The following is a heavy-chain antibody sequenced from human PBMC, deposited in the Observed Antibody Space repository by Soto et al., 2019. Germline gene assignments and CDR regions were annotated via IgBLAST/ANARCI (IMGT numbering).Heavy chain of an antibody. D-gene: IGHD2-2*01. CDR1: GFTFSSYS. Sequence: GGSLRLSCAASGFTFSSYSMNWVRQAPGKGLEWVSYISSSSSTIYYADSVKGRFTISRDNAKNSLYLQMNSLRAEDTAVYYCARAWIVVVPAVHDYWGQGTLVTVSS. J-gene: IGHJ4*02. CDR3: ARAWIVVVPAVHDY. V-gene: IGHV3-48*01. CDR2: ISSSSSTI.